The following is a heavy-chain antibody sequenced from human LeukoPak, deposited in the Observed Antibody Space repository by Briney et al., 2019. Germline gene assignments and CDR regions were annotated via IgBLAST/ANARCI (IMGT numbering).Heavy chain of an antibody. CDR3: ARDSSGYYFDDAFDI. J-gene: IGHJ3*02. D-gene: IGHD3-22*01. V-gene: IGHV3-30-3*01. CDR1: GFTFSSYA. Sequence: GRSLRLSCAASGFTFSSYAMHWVRQAPGKGLGWVAVISYDGSNKYYADSVKGRFTISRDNSKNTLYLQMNSLRAEDTAVYYCARDSSGYYFDDAFDIWGQGTMVTVSS. CDR2: ISYDGSNK.